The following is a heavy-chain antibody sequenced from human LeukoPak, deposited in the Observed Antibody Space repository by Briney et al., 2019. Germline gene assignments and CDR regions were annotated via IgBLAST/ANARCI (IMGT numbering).Heavy chain of an antibody. CDR3: AREARRTAVAGTIDYFDY. CDR2: INHSGST. Sequence: SETLSLTCAVYGGSFSGYYWSWIRQPPGKGLEWIGEINHSGSTNYNPSLKSRVTISVDTSKNQFSLKLSSVTAADTAVYYCAREARRTAVAGTIDYFDYWGQGTLVTVSS. V-gene: IGHV4-34*01. D-gene: IGHD6-19*01. J-gene: IGHJ4*02. CDR1: GGSFSGYY.